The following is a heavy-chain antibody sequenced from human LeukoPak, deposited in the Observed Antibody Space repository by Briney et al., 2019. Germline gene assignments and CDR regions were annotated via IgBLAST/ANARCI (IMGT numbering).Heavy chain of an antibody. D-gene: IGHD6-19*01. Sequence: SETLSLTCTVSGDSISSRNYYWGWVRQPPGKGLEWIGTIYYSGSTDYNPSLKSRVTTSVDTSKNQFSLNVNSVTAADTAVYYCASGYSSGWHYWGQATLVTVSS. CDR2: IYYSGST. CDR1: GDSISSRNYY. CDR3: ASGYSSGWHY. V-gene: IGHV4-39*01. J-gene: IGHJ4*02.